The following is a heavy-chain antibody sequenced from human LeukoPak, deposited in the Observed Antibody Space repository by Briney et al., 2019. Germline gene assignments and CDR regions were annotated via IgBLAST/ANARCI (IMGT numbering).Heavy chain of an antibody. V-gene: IGHV1-69*13. CDR2: IIPIFGTA. CDR3: AKDICSSVEECNSVARTFDYYFDY. CDR1: GGTFSSYA. D-gene: IGHD6-19*01. Sequence: ASVKVSCKASGGTFSSYAISWVRQAPGQGLEWMGGIIPIFGTANYAQKFQGRVTITADESTSTAYMELSSLRSEDTAVYYCAKDICSSVEECNSVARTFDYYFDYWGQGTLVTVSS. J-gene: IGHJ4*02.